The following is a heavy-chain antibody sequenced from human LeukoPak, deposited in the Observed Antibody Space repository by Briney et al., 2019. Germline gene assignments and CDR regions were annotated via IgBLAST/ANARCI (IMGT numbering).Heavy chain of an antibody. CDR3: ARQLITGYSSSWYFDY. CDR1: GYSFTSYW. Sequence: GESLKISCKGSGYSFTSYWIGWVRQMPGKGLEWMGIIYPGDSDTRYSPSFQGQVTISADKSISTAYLQWSSLKASDTAMYYCARQLITGYSSSWYFDYWGQGTLVTVSS. CDR2: IYPGDSDT. D-gene: IGHD6-13*01. J-gene: IGHJ4*02. V-gene: IGHV5-51*01.